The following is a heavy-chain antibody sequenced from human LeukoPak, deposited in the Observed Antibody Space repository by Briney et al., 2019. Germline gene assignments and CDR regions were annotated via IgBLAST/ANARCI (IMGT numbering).Heavy chain of an antibody. V-gene: IGHV1-18*01. D-gene: IGHD6-19*01. J-gene: IGHJ4*02. CDR1: GYTFTSYG. Sequence: ASVKVSCKASGYTFTSYGISWERQAPGQGLEWMGWISAYNGNTNYAQKLQGRVTMTTDTSTSTAYMELRSLRSDDTAVYYCARFYSSGWNFDYWGQGTLVTVSS. CDR2: ISAYNGNT. CDR3: ARFYSSGWNFDY.